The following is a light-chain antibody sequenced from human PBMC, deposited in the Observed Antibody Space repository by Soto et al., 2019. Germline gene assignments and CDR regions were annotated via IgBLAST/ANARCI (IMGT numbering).Light chain of an antibody. CDR1: SSDVGGYNY. CDR2: DVS. CDR3: CSYAGSYTQLV. V-gene: IGLV2-11*01. J-gene: IGLJ2*01. Sequence: QSALTQPRSVSGSPGQSVTISCTGTSSDVGGYNYVSWYQQHPGKAPKLMIYDVSKRPSGVPDRFSGSKSGNTASLTISVLQAEDEADYYCCSYAGSYTQLVFGGGTKLTVL.